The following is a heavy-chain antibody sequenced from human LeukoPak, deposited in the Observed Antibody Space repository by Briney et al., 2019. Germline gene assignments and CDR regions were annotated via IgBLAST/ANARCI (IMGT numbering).Heavy chain of an antibody. J-gene: IGHJ4*02. CDR3: ATAHYVWGSYRYFDY. Sequence: ASVKVSCKVSGYTLTELSMHWVRQAPGKGLEWMGGFDPKDGETIYAQKVQGRVTMTEDTSTDTAYMELSSLRSEDTAVYYCATAHYVWGSYRYFDYWGQGTLVTVSS. D-gene: IGHD3-16*02. CDR2: FDPKDGET. CDR1: GYTLTELS. V-gene: IGHV1-24*01.